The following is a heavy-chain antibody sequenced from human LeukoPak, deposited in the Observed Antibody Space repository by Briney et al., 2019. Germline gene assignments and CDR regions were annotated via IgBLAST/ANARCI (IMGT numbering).Heavy chain of an antibody. CDR1: GGSISSSSYY. CDR2: ISYSGST. J-gene: IGHJ1*01. CDR3: ARAWLGISKYFQH. Sequence: PSETLSLTCTVSGGSISSSSYYWGWIRQPPGKGLEWIGSISYSGSTYYNPSLKSRVTISVDTSKTQFSLRLGSVTAADAAVYYCARAWLGISKYFQHWGQGTLVTVSS. V-gene: IGHV4-39*01. D-gene: IGHD6-19*01.